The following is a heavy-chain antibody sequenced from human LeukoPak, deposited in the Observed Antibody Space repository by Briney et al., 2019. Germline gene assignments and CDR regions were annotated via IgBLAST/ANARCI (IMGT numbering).Heavy chain of an antibody. CDR1: GGSIRSSTYY. Sequence: PSETLSLTCTVSGGSIRSSTYYWGWIRQPPGKGLEWIGSIFYSGSTYYNPSLKSRDTISVDTSKNQFSVKLNSVTAADTAVYYCARQESSNWDWGQGTLVTVSS. V-gene: IGHV4-39*01. D-gene: IGHD4-11*01. CDR3: ARQESSNWD. J-gene: IGHJ4*02. CDR2: IFYSGST.